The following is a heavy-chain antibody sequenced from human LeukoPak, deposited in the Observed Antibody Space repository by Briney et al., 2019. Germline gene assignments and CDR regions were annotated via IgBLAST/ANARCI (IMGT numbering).Heavy chain of an antibody. CDR3: ARDPAMQTWLSAYYFDY. CDR1: GFSFSRYS. J-gene: IGHJ4*02. Sequence: GGSLRLSCTASGFSFSRYSMNWVRQAPGKGLEWISYISSDGSTIYYADSVKGRFTISRDNARNSLYLQMNSLRAEDTAVYYCARDPAMQTWLSAYYFDYWGQGTQVSVSS. CDR2: ISSDGSTI. D-gene: IGHD3-22*01. V-gene: IGHV3-48*01.